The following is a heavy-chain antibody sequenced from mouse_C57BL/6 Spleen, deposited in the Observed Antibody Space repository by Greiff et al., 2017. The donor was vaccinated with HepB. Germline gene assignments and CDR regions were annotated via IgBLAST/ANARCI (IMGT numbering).Heavy chain of an antibody. V-gene: IGHV10-1*01. CDR1: GFRFNTYA. Sequence: GGGLVQPKGSLKLSCAASGFRFNTYAMNWVRQAPGKGLEWVARIRSKSNNYATYYADSVKDRFTISRDDSESMLYLQMNNLKTEDTAMYYCVRHVGSSSPFAYWGQGTLVTVSA. CDR2: IRSKSNNYAT. CDR3: VRHVGSSSPFAY. J-gene: IGHJ3*01. D-gene: IGHD1-1*01.